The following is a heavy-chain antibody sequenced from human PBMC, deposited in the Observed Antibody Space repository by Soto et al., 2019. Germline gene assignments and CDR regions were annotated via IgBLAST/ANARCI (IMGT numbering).Heavy chain of an antibody. J-gene: IGHJ6*02. Sequence: QVQLVQSGAEVKKPGASVKVSCKASGYTFTSYGISWVRQAPGQGLEWMGWISAYNGNTNYPQKVQGRVTMTTDTSTSTEYMELRGLRSDDTAVYYCARGVATSLYYYAMDVWGQGTKGTVSS. V-gene: IGHV1-18*01. CDR1: GYTFTSYG. CDR3: ARGVATSLYYYAMDV. CDR2: ISAYNGNT. D-gene: IGHD5-12*01.